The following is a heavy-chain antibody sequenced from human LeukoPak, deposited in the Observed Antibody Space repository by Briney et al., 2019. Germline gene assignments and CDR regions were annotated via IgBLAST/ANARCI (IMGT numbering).Heavy chain of an antibody. Sequence: PGGSLRLSCSASGFTFSTYGIHWVRQAPGKGLEWVSSISSSSNYIYYADSVKGRFIISRDNAKNALYLQMNSLRAEDTAVYSCARDGIAAAGTDYWGQGTLVTVSS. V-gene: IGHV3-21*01. CDR2: ISSSSNYI. J-gene: IGHJ4*02. CDR3: ARDGIAAAGTDY. D-gene: IGHD6-13*01. CDR1: GFTFSTYG.